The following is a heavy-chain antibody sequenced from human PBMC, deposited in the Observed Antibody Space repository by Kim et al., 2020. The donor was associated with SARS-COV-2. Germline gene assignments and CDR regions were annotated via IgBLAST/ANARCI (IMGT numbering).Heavy chain of an antibody. D-gene: IGHD2-15*01. V-gene: IGHV1-69*04. Sequence: SVKVSCKASGGTFSSYAISWVRQAPGQGFEWMGRIIPILGIANYAQKFQGRVTITADKSTSTAYMELSSRRSEDTAVYYCASNIVVVVAATGGYFDYWGQGTLVTVSS. CDR1: GGTFSSYA. CDR2: IIPILGIA. J-gene: IGHJ4*02. CDR3: ASNIVVVVAATGGYFDY.